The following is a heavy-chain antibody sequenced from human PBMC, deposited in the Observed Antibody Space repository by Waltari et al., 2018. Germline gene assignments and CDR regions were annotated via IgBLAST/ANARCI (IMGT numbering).Heavy chain of an antibody. CDR1: GGSISSSSYY. V-gene: IGHV4-61*02. CDR3: ARRAADYYYYYMDV. CDR2: IYTSGST. Sequence: QLQLQESGPGLVKPSETLSLTCTVSGGSISSSSYYWSWIRQPAGKGLEWIGRIYTSGSTNYNPSLKSRVTISVDKSKNQFSLKLSSVTAADTAVYYCARRAADYYYYYMDVWGKGTTVTVSS. D-gene: IGHD6-25*01. J-gene: IGHJ6*03.